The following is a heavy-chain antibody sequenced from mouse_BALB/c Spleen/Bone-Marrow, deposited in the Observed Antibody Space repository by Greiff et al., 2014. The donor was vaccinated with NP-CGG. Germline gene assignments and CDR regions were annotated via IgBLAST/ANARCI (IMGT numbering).Heavy chain of an antibody. CDR1: GYTFTNYW. CDR3: ARERYGYDGWYFDV. V-gene: IGHV1S41*01. CDR2: IAPGSGST. D-gene: IGHD2-2*01. J-gene: IGHJ1*01. Sequence: DLVKPGASVKLSCKASGYTFTNYWINWIKQRLGQGLEWIGRIAPGSGSTYYNEMFKGKTTLTVDTSSSTAYIQLSSLSSEDSDVYFCARERYGYDGWYFDVWGAGTTVTVSS.